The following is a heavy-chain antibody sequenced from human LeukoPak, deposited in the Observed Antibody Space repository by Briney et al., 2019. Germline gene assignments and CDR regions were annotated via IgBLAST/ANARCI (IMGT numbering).Heavy chain of an antibody. CDR2: ISSSSSYI. V-gene: IGHV3-21*01. Sequence: GGSLRLSCAASGFTFSYYSMNWVRRAPGKDLEWVSSISSSSSYIYYADSVKGRFTISRDNAKNSLYLQMNSLRAEDTAVYYCARDSSGPTNWFDPWGQGTLVTVSS. CDR3: ARDSSGPTNWFDP. J-gene: IGHJ5*02. CDR1: GFTFSYYS. D-gene: IGHD3-22*01.